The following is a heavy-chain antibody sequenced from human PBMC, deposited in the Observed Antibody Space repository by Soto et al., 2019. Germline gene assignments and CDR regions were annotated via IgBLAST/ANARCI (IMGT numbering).Heavy chain of an antibody. CDR1: GFTFNYYT. Sequence: EVQLLESGGGLVQPGGSLRLSCVASGFTFNYYTMSWVRQAPGQGLEWVSGVSDSGDSIYYADSVKGRFTISRDIFKNTQYMQTHSLRADDTAVYYRAVPLPAPAHYDYYDLDVWGQGTTVTVSS. CDR3: AVPLPAPAHYDYYDLDV. V-gene: IGHV3-23*01. D-gene: IGHD2-2*01. J-gene: IGHJ6*02. CDR2: VSDSGDSI.